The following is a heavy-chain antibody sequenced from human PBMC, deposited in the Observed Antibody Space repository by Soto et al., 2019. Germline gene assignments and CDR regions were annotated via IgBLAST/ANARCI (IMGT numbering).Heavy chain of an antibody. V-gene: IGHV3-21*01. Sequence: EVQLVESGGGLVKPGGSLRLSCAASGFTFSSYSMNWVRQAPGKGLEWVSSISSSSSYIYYADSVKGRFTISRDNAKNSLYLQMNSLRAEDTAVYYCARDLGTSCYRPRVSCYSEAFDIWGQGTMVTVSS. CDR1: GFTFSSYS. J-gene: IGHJ3*02. CDR2: ISSSSSYI. CDR3: ARDLGTSCYRPRVSCYSEAFDI. D-gene: IGHD2-2*01.